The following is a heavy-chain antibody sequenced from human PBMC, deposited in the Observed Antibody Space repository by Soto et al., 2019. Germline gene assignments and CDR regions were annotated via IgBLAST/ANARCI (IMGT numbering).Heavy chain of an antibody. V-gene: IGHV7-4-1*01. J-gene: IGHJ4*02. CDR3: ARDVDLLEYSSSWADY. Sequence: QVQLVQSGSELKKPGASVKVSCKASGYTFTSYAMNWVRQAPGQGLEWMGWINTNTGNPTYDQGFTGRFVFSLDTSVSTAYLQICSLKAEDTAVYYCARDVDLLEYSSSWADYWGQGTLVTVSS. CDR1: GYTFTSYA. D-gene: IGHD6-6*01. CDR2: INTNTGNP.